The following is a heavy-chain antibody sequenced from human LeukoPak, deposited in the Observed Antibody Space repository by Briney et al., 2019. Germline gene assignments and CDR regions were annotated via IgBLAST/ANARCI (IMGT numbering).Heavy chain of an antibody. D-gene: IGHD3-3*01. CDR3: ASEGVSITIFGVPYMDV. J-gene: IGHJ6*03. CDR1: GFTFSSYV. CDR2: ISGSGGST. Sequence: GGSLRLSCAASGFTFSSYVMSWVRQAPGKGLEWVSAISGSGGSTYYADSVKGRFTISRDNSKNTLYLQMNSLRAEDTAVYYCASEGVSITIFGVPYMDVWGKGTTVTVSS. V-gene: IGHV3-23*01.